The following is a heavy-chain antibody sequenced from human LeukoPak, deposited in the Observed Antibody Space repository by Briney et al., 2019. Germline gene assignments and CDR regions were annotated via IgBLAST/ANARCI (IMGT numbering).Heavy chain of an antibody. D-gene: IGHD6-13*01. CDR3: ARDHPRGSSWYYYYMDV. CDR1: GFTFSSYS. CDR2: ISSSSSTI. Sequence: QPGGYLRLSCAASGFTFSSYSMNWVRQAPGKGLEWVSYISSSSSTIYYADSVKGRFTISRDNAKNSLYLQMNSLRAEVTAVYYCARDHPRGSSWYYYYMDVWGKGTTVSVSS. J-gene: IGHJ6*03. V-gene: IGHV3-48*01.